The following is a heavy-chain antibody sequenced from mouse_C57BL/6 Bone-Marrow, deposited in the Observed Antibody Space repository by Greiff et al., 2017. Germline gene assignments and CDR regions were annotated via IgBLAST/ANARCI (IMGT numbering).Heavy chain of an antibody. CDR1: GYTFTEYT. CDR2: FYPGSGSI. V-gene: IGHV1-62-2*01. J-gene: IGHJ4*01. CDR3: ARHETALSNWPGAMDY. D-gene: IGHD4-1*01. Sequence: QVQLKQSGAELVKPGASVKLSCKASGYTFTEYTIHWVKQRSGQGLEWIGWFYPGSGSIKYNEKFKDKATLTADKSSSTVYMELSRLTSEESAVYCCARHETALSNWPGAMDYWGQGTSVTVSS.